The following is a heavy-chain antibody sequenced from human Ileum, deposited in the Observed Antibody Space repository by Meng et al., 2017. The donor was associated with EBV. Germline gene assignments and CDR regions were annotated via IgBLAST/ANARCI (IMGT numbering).Heavy chain of an antibody. Sequence: VQLLESAPGPGTTTQTLSPPCAVSCVGIISGVYHWSWIRQPPGKVLGWIGCSGGTYYNPSLKSRRTISVDTSKNQFSLKLDSATAADAAVYYCAIYAVGGSGQGYWGQGTLVTVSS. CDR3: AIYAVGGSGQGY. D-gene: IGHD1-26*01. J-gene: IGHJ4*02. CDR1: CVGIISGVYH. V-gene: IGHV4-30-4*01. CDR2: SGGT.